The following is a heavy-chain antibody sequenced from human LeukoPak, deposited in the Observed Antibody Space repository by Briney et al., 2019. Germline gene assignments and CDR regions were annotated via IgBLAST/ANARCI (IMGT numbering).Heavy chain of an antibody. D-gene: IGHD2-15*01. CDR2: IIPIFGTA. V-gene: IGHV1-69*13. CDR3: AREEEVVAATGDAFDI. CDR1: GGTFSSYA. Sequence: GASVKVSCKASGGTFSSYAISWVRQAPGQGLEWMGRIIPIFGTANYAQKFQGRVTITADESTSTAYMELSSLRSEDTAVYYCAREEEVVAATGDAFDIWGQGTMVTVSS. J-gene: IGHJ3*02.